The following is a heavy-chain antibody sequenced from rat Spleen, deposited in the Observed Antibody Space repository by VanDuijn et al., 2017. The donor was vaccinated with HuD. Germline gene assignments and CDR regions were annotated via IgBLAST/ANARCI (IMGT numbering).Heavy chain of an antibody. D-gene: IGHD3-1*01. CDR1: GFTSSDYY. J-gene: IGHJ2*01. V-gene: IGHV5-29*01. CDR3: ARHPRPLDY. Sequence: EVQLVESDGGLVQAGRSLKLSCAASGFTSSDYYMAWVRQAPTKGLEWVATISYDGRMTYYRDSVKGRFTISRDNAKNTLYLQMDSLRSEDTATYYCARHPRPLDYWGQGVMVTVSS. CDR2: ISYDGRMT.